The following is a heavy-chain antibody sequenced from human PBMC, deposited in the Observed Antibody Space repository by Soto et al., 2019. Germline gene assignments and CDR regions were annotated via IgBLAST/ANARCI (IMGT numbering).Heavy chain of an antibody. J-gene: IGHJ6*02. CDR1: GGSISSSSYS. CDR3: GRQPGHCGSSTCFGYYSVDV. CDR2: IYYREST. V-gene: IGHV4-39*01. Sequence: QLQLQESGPRLVKPSETLSLTCSVSGGSISSSSYSWVWIRQPPGKGLEWIGTIYYRESTPYNPSLERRVAISADTPKNQLSLRLSSVTAADTAVYYCGRQPGHCGSSTCFGYYSVDVWGRGTTVTVS. D-gene: IGHD2-2*01.